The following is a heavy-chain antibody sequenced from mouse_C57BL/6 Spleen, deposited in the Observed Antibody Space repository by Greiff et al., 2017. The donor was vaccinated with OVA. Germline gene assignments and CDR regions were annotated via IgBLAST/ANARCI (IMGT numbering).Heavy chain of an antibody. CDR2: IWGGGST. D-gene: IGHD1-1*01. CDR3: AKHDYYGSSFAMDY. CDR1: GFSLTSYG. J-gene: IGHJ4*01. V-gene: IGHV2-9*01. Sequence: QVQLKESGPGLVAPSQSLSITCTVSGFSLTSYGVDWVRQPPGKGLEWLGVIWGGGSTNYNSALMSRLSISKDNSKSQVFLKRNSLQTDDTAMYYCAKHDYYGSSFAMDYWGQGTSVTVSS.